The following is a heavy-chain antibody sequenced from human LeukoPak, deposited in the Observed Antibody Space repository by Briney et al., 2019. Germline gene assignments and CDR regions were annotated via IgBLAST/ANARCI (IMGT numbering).Heavy chain of an antibody. Sequence: SETLSLTCTVSGGPVTTYYWSWIRQPPGKGLEWIGYMSYRGSTNYNPSLESRVTISIDTSKNQFSLKLNSVTAADTAVYYCARGLGPYCVSTSCQDYWGRGTLVTVSS. CDR3: ARGLGPYCVSTSCQDY. CDR1: GGPVTTYY. V-gene: IGHV4-59*02. D-gene: IGHD2-2*01. CDR2: MSYRGST. J-gene: IGHJ4*02.